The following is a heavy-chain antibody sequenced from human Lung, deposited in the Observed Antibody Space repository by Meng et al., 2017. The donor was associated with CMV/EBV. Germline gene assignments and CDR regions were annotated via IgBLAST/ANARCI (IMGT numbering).Heavy chain of an antibody. CDR1: GGSFSGYY. D-gene: IGHD3-3*01. CDR2: INHSGST. V-gene: IGHV4-34*01. J-gene: IGHJ6*02. Sequence: SXTLSLXCAVYGGSFSGYYWSWIRQPPGKGLEWIGEINHSGSTNYNPSLKSRLTISVDPSKNQFSLKLSSVTAADTAVYYCARRRTIFGVVIDYGMDVWGPGTXVTVSS. CDR3: ARRRTIFGVVIDYGMDV.